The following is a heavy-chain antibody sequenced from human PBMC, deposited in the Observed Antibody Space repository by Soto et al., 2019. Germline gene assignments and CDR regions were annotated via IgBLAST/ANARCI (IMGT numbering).Heavy chain of an antibody. CDR2: LYGNSGGI. Sequence: GGSLRLSCAASGFTFSSYAMHWVRQAPGKGLEWVAGLYGNSGGIQYADSVRGRFTIFRDNSRNTVYLEMNSLTPEDTAVYFCAKEESTGWYRTADYWGRGTLVTVS. V-gene: IGHV3-NL1*01. CDR1: GFTFSSYA. J-gene: IGHJ4*02. D-gene: IGHD6-19*01. CDR3: AKEESTGWYRTADY.